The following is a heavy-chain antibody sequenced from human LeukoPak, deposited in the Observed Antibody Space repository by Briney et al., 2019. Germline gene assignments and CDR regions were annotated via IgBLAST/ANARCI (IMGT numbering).Heavy chain of an antibody. V-gene: IGHV4-59*01. J-gene: IGHJ4*02. CDR3: ARAGPETGSPYFDY. Sequence: SETQSLTCTVSGGSISSYYWSWIRQPPGKGLEWIGYIHYSGSTNYNPSLKSRVTISVDTSKNQFSLKLSSVTAADTAVYYCARAGPETGSPYFDYWGQGTLVTVSS. CDR1: GGSISSYY. CDR2: IHYSGST. D-gene: IGHD3-9*01.